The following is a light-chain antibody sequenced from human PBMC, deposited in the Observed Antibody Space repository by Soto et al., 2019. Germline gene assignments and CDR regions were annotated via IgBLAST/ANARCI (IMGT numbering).Light chain of an antibody. CDR2: LGS. V-gene: IGKV2-28*01. CDR3: MQALQTPCT. CDR1: QSLLHSNGYNY. J-gene: IGKJ2*02. Sequence: DIVMTQSPLSLPVTPGEPASISCRSSQSLLHSNGYNYLDWYLQKPGQSPQLLIYLGSNRASGVPDWFSSSGSGTDFTLKISRVEAEDVEVYYCMQALQTPCTFGQGTKLEIK.